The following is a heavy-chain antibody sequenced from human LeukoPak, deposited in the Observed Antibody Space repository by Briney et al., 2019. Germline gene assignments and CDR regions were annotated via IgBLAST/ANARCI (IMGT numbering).Heavy chain of an antibody. Sequence: GGSLRLSCAASGFTFSSYAMSWVRQAPGKGLEWVSAISGSGGSTYYADSVKGRFTISRDNSKNTLYLQMNSLRAEDTAVYYCARGALSREYCSGGSCQSDIVLYYFDYWGQGTLVTVSS. V-gene: IGHV3-23*01. J-gene: IGHJ4*02. CDR1: GFTFSSYA. CDR3: ARGALSREYCSGGSCQSDIVLYYFDY. D-gene: IGHD2-15*01. CDR2: ISGSGGST.